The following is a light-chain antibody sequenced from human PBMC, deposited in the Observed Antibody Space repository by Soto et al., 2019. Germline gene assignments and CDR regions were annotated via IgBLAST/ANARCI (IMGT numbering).Light chain of an antibody. J-gene: IGKJ4*01. V-gene: IGKV1-33*01. CDR2: DAS. CDR3: QHDDHLHPLS. Sequence: DIQMTQSPSSLSASVGDRVTITCQASQDIKNYLNWYQQKPGKAPNLLIYDASNLKTGVPSRCSGSGSGTHFTFTISSLQPEDIATYYCQHDDHLHPLSFGGGTKVEIK. CDR1: QDIKNY.